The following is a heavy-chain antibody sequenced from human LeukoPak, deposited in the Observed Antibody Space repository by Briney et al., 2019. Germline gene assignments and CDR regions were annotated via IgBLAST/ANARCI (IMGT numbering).Heavy chain of an antibody. J-gene: IGHJ5*02. D-gene: IGHD6-13*01. CDR3: ARDSAAAGTRNWFDP. Sequence: SETLSLTCTVSGGSISSSSYYWGWIRQPPGKGLEWIGYIYYSGSTYYNPSLKSRVTISVDTSKNQFSLKLSSVTAADTAVYYCARDSAAAGTRNWFDPWGQGTLVTVSS. CDR2: IYYSGST. CDR1: GGSISSSSYY. V-gene: IGHV4-30-4*08.